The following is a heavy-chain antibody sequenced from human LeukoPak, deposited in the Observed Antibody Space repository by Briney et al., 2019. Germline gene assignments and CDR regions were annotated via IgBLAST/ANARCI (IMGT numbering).Heavy chain of an antibody. D-gene: IGHD3-10*01. CDR3: ARYLDGSGGNNWFDP. V-gene: IGHV4-4*07. J-gene: IGHJ5*02. Sequence: PSETLSLTCTVSGGSISSYYWSWIRQPAGKGLEWIGRIYTSGSTNYNPSLKSRVTMSVDTSKNQFSLKLSSVTAADTAVYYYARYLDGSGGNNWFDPWGQGTLVTVSS. CDR2: IYTSGST. CDR1: GGSISSYY.